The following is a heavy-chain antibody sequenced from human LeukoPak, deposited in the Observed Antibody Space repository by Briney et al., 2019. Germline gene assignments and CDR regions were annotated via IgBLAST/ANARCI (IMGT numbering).Heavy chain of an antibody. CDR3: AREITVTRPFDY. Sequence: SETLSLTCTVSNGSISIYYWSWVRQPAGKGLEWIGRISASGSTNYNPSLKSRVTMSLDTSKNQFSLKLSSVTAADTAVYYCAREITVTRPFDYWGPGTLVTVSS. V-gene: IGHV4-4*07. D-gene: IGHD4-17*01. CDR2: ISASGST. CDR1: NGSISIYY. J-gene: IGHJ4*02.